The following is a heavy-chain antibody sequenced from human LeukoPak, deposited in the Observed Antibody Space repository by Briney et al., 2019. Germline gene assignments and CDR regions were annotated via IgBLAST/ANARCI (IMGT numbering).Heavy chain of an antibody. CDR1: GGSISSYY. CDR2: IYTSGST. Sequence: SETLSLTCTVSGGSISSYYWSWIRQPAGKGLEWIGRIYTSGSTNYNPSLKSRVTMSVDTSKNQFSLKLSSVTAADTAEYYCARWDRAHCSGGSCYPGSGFDIWGQGTMVTVSS. CDR3: ARWDRAHCSGGSCYPGSGFDI. J-gene: IGHJ3*02. V-gene: IGHV4-4*07. D-gene: IGHD2-15*01.